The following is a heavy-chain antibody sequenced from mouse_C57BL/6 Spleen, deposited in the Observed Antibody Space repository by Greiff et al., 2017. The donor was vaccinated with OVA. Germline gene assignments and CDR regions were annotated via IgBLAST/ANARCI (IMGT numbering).Heavy chain of an antibody. Sequence: VQLQQSGPELVKPGASVKISCKASGYTFTDYYMNWVKQSHGKSLEWIGDINPNNGGTSYNQKFKGKATLTVDKSSSTAYMELRSLTSEDSAVYYCARGPYDYDRYYFDYWGQGTTLTVSS. D-gene: IGHD2-4*01. CDR1: GYTFTDYY. CDR3: ARGPYDYDRYYFDY. J-gene: IGHJ2*01. V-gene: IGHV1-26*01. CDR2: INPNNGGT.